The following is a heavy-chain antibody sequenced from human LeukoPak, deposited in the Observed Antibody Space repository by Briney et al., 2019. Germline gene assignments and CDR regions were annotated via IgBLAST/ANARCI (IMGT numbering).Heavy chain of an antibody. CDR2: IYTSGST. J-gene: IGHJ6*02. V-gene: IGHV4-4*07. CDR1: GGSISSYY. D-gene: IGHD2/OR15-2a*01. CDR3: ARVDTTGYYYYYGMDV. Sequence: PSEILSLTCTVSGGSISSYYWSWIRQPAGKGLEWIGHIYTSGSTNYNPSLKSRVTMSVDTSKNQFSLKLSSVTAADTAVYYCARVDTTGYYYYYGMDVWGQGTTVTVSS.